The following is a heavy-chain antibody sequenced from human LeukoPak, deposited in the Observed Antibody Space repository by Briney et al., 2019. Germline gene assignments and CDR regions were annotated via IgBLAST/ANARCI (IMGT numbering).Heavy chain of an antibody. CDR3: ARTVLRSLGGFSLRGWFDP. J-gene: IGHJ5*02. CDR2: IKSDENTI. D-gene: IGHD3-16*01. CDR1: GFIFSNYW. Sequence: GGSLRLSCAASGFIFSNYWMHWVRQVPGKGLVWVSRVSRIKSDENTISYADSVKGRFTISRDNAKNSLYLQINSLRAEDTAVYYCARTVLRSLGGFSLRGWFDPWGQGTLVIVSS. V-gene: IGHV3-74*01.